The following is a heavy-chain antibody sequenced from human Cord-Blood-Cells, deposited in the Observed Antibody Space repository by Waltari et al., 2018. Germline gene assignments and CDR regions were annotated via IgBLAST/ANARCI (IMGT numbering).Heavy chain of an antibody. V-gene: IGHV1-8*01. CDR3: ARGSVVAAAFAFDI. J-gene: IGHJ3*02. Sequence: QVQLVQSGAEVKKPGASVKVSCTASGYTFTSYDINWVRHATGQGLEWMGWMNPNSGNTGYAQKFQGRVTMTRNTSISTAYMELSSLRSEDTAVYYCARGSVVAAAFAFDIWGQGTMVTVSS. CDR1: GYTFTSYD. D-gene: IGHD6-13*01. CDR2: MNPNSGNT.